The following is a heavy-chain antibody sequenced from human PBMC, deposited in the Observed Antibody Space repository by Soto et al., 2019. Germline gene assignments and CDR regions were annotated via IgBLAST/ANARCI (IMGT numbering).Heavy chain of an antibody. D-gene: IGHD1-7*01. CDR2: IYRTGST. CDR3: ASRDPGTSVDY. CDR1: GGSFTSNNW. J-gene: IGHJ4*02. Sequence: PSEILSLTCAVSGGSFTSNNWWSWVRQPPGQGLEWIGEIYRTGSTNYNPSLKSRVTISLGKSENQFSLKVTSLTAADTAVYYCASRDPGTSVDYWGQGTLVTVSS. V-gene: IGHV4-4*02.